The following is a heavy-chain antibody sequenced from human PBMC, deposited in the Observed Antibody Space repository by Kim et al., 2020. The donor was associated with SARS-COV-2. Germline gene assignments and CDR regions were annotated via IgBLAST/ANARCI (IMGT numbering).Heavy chain of an antibody. V-gene: IGHV4-34*01. CDR1: GGSFSGYY. D-gene: IGHD2-21*01. CDR2: INHSGST. Sequence: SETLSLTCAVYGGSFSGYYWSWIRQPPGKGLEWIGEINHSGSTNYNPSLKSRVTISVDTSKNQFSLKLSSVTAADTAVYYCARGLRSRGIVLPWGQGTLVTVSS. CDR3: ARGLRSRGIVLP. J-gene: IGHJ5*02.